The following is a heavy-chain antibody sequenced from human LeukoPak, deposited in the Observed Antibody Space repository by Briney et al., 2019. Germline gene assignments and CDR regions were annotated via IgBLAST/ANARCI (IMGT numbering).Heavy chain of an antibody. CDR2: IKSKTDGGTT. J-gene: IGHJ4*02. CDR3: STTYYYDGSEGY. Sequence: GGSLRLSCAASGFTFSNAWMNWVRQAPGKGLEWVGRIKSKTDGGTTDYAAPVKGRFTISRDDSKNTLYPQMNSLKTEDTAVYYCSTTYYYDGSEGYWGQGTLVTVSS. V-gene: IGHV3-15*07. D-gene: IGHD3-22*01. CDR1: GFTFSNAW.